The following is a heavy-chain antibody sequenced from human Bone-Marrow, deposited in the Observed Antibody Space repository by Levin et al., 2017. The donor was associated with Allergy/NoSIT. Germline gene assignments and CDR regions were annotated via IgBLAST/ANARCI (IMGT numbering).Heavy chain of an antibody. Sequence: SQTLSLTCSVSGGPIRSYYWTWIRQPPGKGLEWIGFTHDSGRTNYNPSLKSRLTMSVDTSKNQFSLRLYSVTAADTAVYYCARVILGTVFFDYWGQGILVTVSS. CDR1: GGPIRSYY. CDR3: ARVILGTVFFDY. V-gene: IGHV4-59*01. J-gene: IGHJ4*02. CDR2: THDSGRT. D-gene: IGHD2/OR15-2a*01.